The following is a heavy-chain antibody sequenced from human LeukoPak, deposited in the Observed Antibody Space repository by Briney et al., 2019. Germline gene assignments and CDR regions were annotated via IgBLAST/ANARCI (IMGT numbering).Heavy chain of an antibody. V-gene: IGHV4-59*01. CDR1: GGSTSNYY. D-gene: IGHD3-22*01. CDR3: ARVPYYYDSSGYYSWFDP. J-gene: IGHJ5*02. Sequence: SETLSLTCTVSGGSTSNYYWSWIRQPPGKGLEWIGYISYSGSSNSHPSLKSRVTISVDMSQTQVYLELSSVTAADTAVYYCARVPYYYDSSGYYSWFDPWGQGTLVTVSS. CDR2: ISYSGSS.